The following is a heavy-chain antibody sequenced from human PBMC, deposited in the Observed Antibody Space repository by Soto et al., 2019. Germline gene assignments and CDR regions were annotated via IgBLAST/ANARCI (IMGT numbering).Heavy chain of an antibody. D-gene: IGHD2-2*02. CDR1: GGSISSYY. CDR2: IYYSGST. CDR3: ASGYCSSTSCYRPPQH. Sequence: QVQLQESGPGLVKPSETLSLTCTVSGGSISSYYWSWIRQPPGKGLEWIGYIYYSGSTNYNPSLKSRVTISVDTSKNQFSLKLSSVTAADTAVYYCASGYCSSTSCYRPPQHWGQGTLVTVSS. J-gene: IGHJ4*02. V-gene: IGHV4-59*01.